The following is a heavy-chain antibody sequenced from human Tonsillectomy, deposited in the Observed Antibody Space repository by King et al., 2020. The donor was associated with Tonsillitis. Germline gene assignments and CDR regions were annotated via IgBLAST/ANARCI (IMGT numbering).Heavy chain of an antibody. D-gene: IGHD5-18*01. Sequence: LQLQESGPGLVKPSETLSLTCTVSGGSISSSSYYWGWIRQPPGKGLEWIGSIFYSGSTYYNPSLKSRVTISVDTSKNQFSLKLSSVTAADTAVYYCARHFGHTYGYPEWAFDIWGQGTMVTVSS. CDR2: IFYSGST. CDR3: ARHFGHTYGYPEWAFDI. V-gene: IGHV4-39*07. J-gene: IGHJ3*02. CDR1: GGSISSSSYY.